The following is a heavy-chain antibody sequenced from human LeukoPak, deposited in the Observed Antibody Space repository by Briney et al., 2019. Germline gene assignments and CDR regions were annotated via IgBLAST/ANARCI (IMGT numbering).Heavy chain of an antibody. J-gene: IGHJ4*02. CDR2: TNPNSGGT. CDR3: ARSNYYGSGRLDY. V-gene: IGHV1-2*02. Sequence: ASVKVSCKASGYTFTGYYMHWVRQAPGQGLEWMGWTNPNSGGTNYAQKFQGRVTMTRDTSISTAYMELSRLRSDDTAVYYCARSNYYGSGRLDYWGQGTLVTVSS. D-gene: IGHD3-10*01. CDR1: GYTFTGYY.